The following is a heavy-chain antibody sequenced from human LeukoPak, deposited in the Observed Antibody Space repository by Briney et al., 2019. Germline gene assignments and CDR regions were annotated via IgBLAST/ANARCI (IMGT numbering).Heavy chain of an antibody. CDR2: INAGNGNT. J-gene: IGHJ4*02. D-gene: IGHD3-10*01. V-gene: IGHV1-3*01. CDR1: GYTFTSYA. CDR3: AREVLLWFGELPDY. Sequence: ASVKVSCKASGYTFTSYAMHWVRQAPGQRLEWMGWINAGNGNTKYSQKFQGRVTITRDTSASTAYMEPSSLRSEDTAVCYCAREVLLWFGELPDYWGQGTLVTVSS.